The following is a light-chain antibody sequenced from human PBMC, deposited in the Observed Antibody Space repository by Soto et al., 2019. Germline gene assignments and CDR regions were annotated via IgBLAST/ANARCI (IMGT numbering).Light chain of an antibody. CDR2: DAS. J-gene: IGKJ2*01. CDR3: QQYGNSPYT. V-gene: IGKV3-20*01. CDR1: QSVSSAY. Sequence: EIVLTQSPGTLSLSPGERATLSCRASQSVSSAYLAWYKQKPGQAPRVLIFDASSRATGIPDRFSGSGSGTDFTLTIGRLEPEDFAVYYCQQYGNSPYTFGQGTKLEIK.